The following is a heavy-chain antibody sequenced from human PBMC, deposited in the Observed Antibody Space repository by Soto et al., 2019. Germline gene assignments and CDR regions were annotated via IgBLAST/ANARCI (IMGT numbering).Heavy chain of an antibody. Sequence: SETLSLTCTVSGGSISSYYWSWIRQSPGKGLEWIGYIDYSGSANYNPSLKSRVTMSADTSKNQFSLRLSSVTAADTAVYYCARVAYTSGFNFCDYWGPGTLVTISS. D-gene: IGHD6-19*01. CDR3: ARVAYTSGFNFCDY. J-gene: IGHJ4*02. V-gene: IGHV4-59*01. CDR2: IDYSGSA. CDR1: GGSISSYY.